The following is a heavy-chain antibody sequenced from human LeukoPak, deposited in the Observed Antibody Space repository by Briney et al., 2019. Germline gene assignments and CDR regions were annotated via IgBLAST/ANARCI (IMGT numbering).Heavy chain of an antibody. CDR3: VREYYGGYDY. CDR2: SRNKENRYST. Sequence: GGSLRLSCAASGFTFSSYAMSWVRQAPGKGLEWVGLSRNKENRYSTEYAASVKGRITISRDESQNLLHLQMRSLKSDDTAVYYCVREYYGGYDYWGQGTLVTVSS. D-gene: IGHD3-10*01. J-gene: IGHJ4*02. V-gene: IGHV3-72*01. CDR1: GFTFSSYA.